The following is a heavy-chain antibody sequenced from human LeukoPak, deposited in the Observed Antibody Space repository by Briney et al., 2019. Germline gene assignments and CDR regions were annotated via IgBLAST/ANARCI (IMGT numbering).Heavy chain of an antibody. CDR2: IYHSGST. D-gene: IGHD3-3*01. V-gene: IGHV4-30-2*01. CDR3: ARGATIFGVVIEDY. Sequence: SETLSLTCTVSGGSISSGGYYWSWIRQPPGKGLEWIGYIYHSGSTYHNPSLKSRVTISVDRSKNQFSLKLSSVTAADTAVYYCARGATIFGVVIEDYWGQGTLVTVSS. J-gene: IGHJ4*02. CDR1: GGSISSGGYY.